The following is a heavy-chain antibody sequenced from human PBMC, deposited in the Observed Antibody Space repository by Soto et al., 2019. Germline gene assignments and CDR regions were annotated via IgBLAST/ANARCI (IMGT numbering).Heavy chain of an antibody. V-gene: IGHV3-23*01. CDR1: GFNFSGYA. Sequence: PGGSLRLSCAVSGFNFSGYAMRWVRQDPGKGLEWVSAISGSGGSTYYADSVKGRFTISRDNSKNTLYLQMNSLRAEDTAVYYCAKGEKKLELLFSYMDVWGKGTTVTVSS. CDR2: ISGSGGST. D-gene: IGHD1-7*01. CDR3: AKGEKKLELLFSYMDV. J-gene: IGHJ6*03.